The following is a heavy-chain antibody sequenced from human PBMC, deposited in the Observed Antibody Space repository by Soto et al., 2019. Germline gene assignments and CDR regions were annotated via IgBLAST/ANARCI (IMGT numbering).Heavy chain of an antibody. J-gene: IGHJ4*02. Sequence: GGSRRLSCAASGFTFSSYWMHWVRQVPEKGLVWVSRINSDGSITNYADAVKGRFTTSRDNVKNTLYLQMNSLRAEDTAVYYCVRYPRSIGGSYRPDYWGQGTLVTVSS. V-gene: IGHV3-74*01. CDR2: INSDGSIT. D-gene: IGHD3-16*02. CDR1: GFTFSSYW. CDR3: VRYPRSIGGSYRPDY.